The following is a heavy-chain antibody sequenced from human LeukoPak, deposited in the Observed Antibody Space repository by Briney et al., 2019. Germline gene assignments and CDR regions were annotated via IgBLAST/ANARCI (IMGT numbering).Heavy chain of an antibody. D-gene: IGHD3-10*01. CDR1: GFTFSGSA. CDR3: ARDRLSGSGSYNPVFSY. CDR2: IRSKANSYAT. J-gene: IGHJ4*02. V-gene: IGHV3-73*01. Sequence: PGGSLRLSCAASGFTFSGSAMHWVRQASGKGLEWVGRIRSKANSYATAYAASVKGRFTISRDDSKNTAYLQMNSLKTEDTAVYYCARDRLSGSGSYNPVFSYWGQRTLVTVSS.